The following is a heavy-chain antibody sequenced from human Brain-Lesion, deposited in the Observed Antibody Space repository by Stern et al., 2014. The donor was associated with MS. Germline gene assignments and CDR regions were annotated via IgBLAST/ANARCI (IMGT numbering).Heavy chain of an antibody. V-gene: IGHV1-2*04. D-gene: IGHD3-22*01. Sequence: VQLVQSGAEVKKPGASVKVSCKASGYTFTGYYMHWVRQAPGQGLEWMGGINPKSGSTNYAQKFQGWVTMTRDTSINTAYMELSRLRSDDTAVYYCATYYYDSTGYNDFWGQGTLVTVSS. CDR2: INPKSGST. CDR1: GYTFTGYY. CDR3: ATYYYDSTGYNDF. J-gene: IGHJ4*02.